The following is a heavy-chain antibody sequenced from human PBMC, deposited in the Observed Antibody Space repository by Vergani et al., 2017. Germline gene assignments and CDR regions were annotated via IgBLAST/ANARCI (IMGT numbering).Heavy chain of an antibody. CDR2: INHSGST. J-gene: IGHJ6*02. D-gene: IGHD3-9*01. CDR1: GGSFSGYY. CDR3: ARHEEDYDILTGYYKGWHGMDV. V-gene: IGHV4-34*01. Sequence: QVQLQQWGAGLLKPSETLSLTCAVYGGSFSGYYWSWIRQPPGKGLEWIGEINHSGSTNYNPSLKSRVTISVDTSKNQFSLKLSSVTAADTAVYYCARHEEDYDILTGYYKGWHGMDVWGQGTTVTVSS.